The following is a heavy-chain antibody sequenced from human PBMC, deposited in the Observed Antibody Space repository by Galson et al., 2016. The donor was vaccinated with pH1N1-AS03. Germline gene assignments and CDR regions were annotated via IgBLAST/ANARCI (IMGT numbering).Heavy chain of an antibody. V-gene: IGHV4-59*01. D-gene: IGHD6-13*01. CDR3: ARATAVGPPYFDY. J-gene: IGHJ4*02. CDR2: IYYTGDI. Sequence: ETLSLTCTVSGGSISSYYWSWIRQPPGKGLEWIGQIYYTGDIIYTPSLRSRVTISVDTSKNQLSLSLRSVTAADTAVYYCARATAVGPPYFDYWGQGTVATVSS. CDR1: GGSISSYY.